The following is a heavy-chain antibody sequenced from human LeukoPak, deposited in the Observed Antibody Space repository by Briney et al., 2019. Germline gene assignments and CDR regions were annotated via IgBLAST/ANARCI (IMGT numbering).Heavy chain of an antibody. CDR2: IIPILGIA. CDR1: GGTFSSYA. D-gene: IGHD3-16*02. CDR3: ARLYEPPGEGNTGSYRYL. V-gene: IGHV1-69*04. J-gene: IGHJ4*02. Sequence: GASVKVSCKASGGTFSSYAISWVRQAPGQGLEWMGRIIPILGIANYAQKFQGRVTITADKSTSTAYMELSSLRSEDTAVYYCARLYEPPGEGNTGSYRYLWGQGTLVTVSS.